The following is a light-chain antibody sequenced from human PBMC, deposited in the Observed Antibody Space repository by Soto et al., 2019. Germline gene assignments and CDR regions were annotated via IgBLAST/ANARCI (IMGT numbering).Light chain of an antibody. J-gene: IGLJ2*01. CDR1: SSDIGGYNY. Sequence: QSALTQPASVSGSPGQSITISCTGASSDIGGYNYVSWYQQHAGKGPKLIIYEVTRRPSGVSSRFSGSKSGNTASLTISGLQAGDEADYYCSSYTNTNTLEVFGGGTQLTVL. CDR2: EVT. CDR3: SSYTNTNTLEV. V-gene: IGLV2-14*01.